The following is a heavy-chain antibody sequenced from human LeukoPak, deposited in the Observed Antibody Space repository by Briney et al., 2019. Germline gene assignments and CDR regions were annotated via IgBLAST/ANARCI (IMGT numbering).Heavy chain of an antibody. CDR2: IDYSGST. Sequence: SETLSLTCTVSGGSITSYYWSWIRQPPGKGLEWIGYIDYSGSTNYNPSLKSRVTISVDTSKNQFSLRLSSVTVADTAVYYCARGYGDYWVFDYWGQGTLVTVSS. J-gene: IGHJ4*02. CDR3: ARGYGDYWVFDY. CDR1: GGSITSYY. V-gene: IGHV4-59*01. D-gene: IGHD4-17*01.